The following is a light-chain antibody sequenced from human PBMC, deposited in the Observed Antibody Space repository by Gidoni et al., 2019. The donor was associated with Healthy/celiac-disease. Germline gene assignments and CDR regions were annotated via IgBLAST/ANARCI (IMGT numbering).Light chain of an antibody. CDR2: EVS. J-gene: IGLJ2*01. CDR1: SSDVGGYNY. V-gene: IGLV2-8*01. CDR3: SSYAGSNNFVV. Sequence: QPALTEPPSASGSTAQSVTISCTGTSSDVGGYNYVSWYQQPPGKAPKLMIYEVSKRPSGVPVRFSGSKSGNTASLTVSGLQAEDEADYFCSSYAGSNNFVVFGGGTKLTVL.